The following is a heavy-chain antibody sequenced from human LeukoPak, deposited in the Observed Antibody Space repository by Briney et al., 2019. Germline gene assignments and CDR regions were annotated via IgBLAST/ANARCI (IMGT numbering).Heavy chain of an antibody. CDR1: EFTFSTSW. V-gene: IGHV3-74*01. D-gene: IGHD4-23*01. Sequence: GGSLRLSCAASEFTFSTSWMHWVRQAPGKGLVWVSRINTDGSSTTYADSVKGRFTISRDNAKSTLYLQMNSLRVEDTAVYYCARDYGGNLGLSAFVIWGQGTMVIVSS. CDR2: INTDGSST. CDR3: ARDYGGNLGLSAFVI. J-gene: IGHJ3*02.